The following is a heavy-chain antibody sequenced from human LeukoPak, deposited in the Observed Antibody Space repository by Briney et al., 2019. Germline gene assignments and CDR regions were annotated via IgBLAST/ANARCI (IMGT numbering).Heavy chain of an antibody. J-gene: IGHJ4*02. CDR2: ISGSFIGT. D-gene: IGHD3-22*01. V-gene: IGHV3-23*01. CDR1: GFTFTSYA. CDR3: ARDLGGGYYDSSGSNSDY. Sequence: TGGSLRLSCAASGFTFTSYAVSWVRQAPGKGLEWVSSISGSFIGTFYADSVRGRFTISRDTSKNTLYLQMNSLRAEDTAVYYCARDLGGGYYDSSGSNSDYWGQGTLVTVSS.